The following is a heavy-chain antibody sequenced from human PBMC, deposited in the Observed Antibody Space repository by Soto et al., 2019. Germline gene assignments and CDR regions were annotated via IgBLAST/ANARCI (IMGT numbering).Heavy chain of an antibody. CDR1: GYTFTSYG. V-gene: IGHV1-18*01. D-gene: IGHD3-10*01. CDR3: AREPHLNYYCSGRYNWYDP. J-gene: IGHJ5*02. Sequence: GASVKVSCKASGYTFTSYGISWVRQAPGQGLEWMGWISAYNGNTNYAQKLQGRVTMTTDTSTSTAYMELRSLRSDDTAVYYCAREPHLNYYCSGRYNWYDPWGQGTLVTVSS. CDR2: ISAYNGNT.